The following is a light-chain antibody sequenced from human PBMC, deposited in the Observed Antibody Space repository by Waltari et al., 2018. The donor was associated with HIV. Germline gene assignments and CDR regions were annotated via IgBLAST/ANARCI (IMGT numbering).Light chain of an antibody. Sequence: EIVMTQSPATLSASPGERATISCRASQNIKNNLAWYQQKPGQAPRLLIHGASTTDTGISARFSGSGSGTEFSLTIGSLQSEDFAVYYCQQYHNWPFTFGPGTRVEMK. J-gene: IGKJ3*01. CDR3: QQYHNWPFT. CDR2: GAS. CDR1: QNIKNN. V-gene: IGKV3-15*01.